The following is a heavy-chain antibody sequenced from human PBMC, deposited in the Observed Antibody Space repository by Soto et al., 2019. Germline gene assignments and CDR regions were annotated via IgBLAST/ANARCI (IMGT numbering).Heavy chain of an antibody. V-gene: IGHV4-59*01. CDR1: GGSIDYYR. D-gene: IGHD6-13*01. Sequence: SSETLSLTCTVSGGSIDYYRWSWIRQPPGKGLEWIGDISDSGNTNYNLSLRSRVTILVDTSKNQFSLKLNSVTAADTAVYYCARDSTSWFPYYGIDVWGQGTTVTVSS. CDR3: ARDSTSWFPYYGIDV. J-gene: IGHJ6*02. CDR2: ISDSGNT.